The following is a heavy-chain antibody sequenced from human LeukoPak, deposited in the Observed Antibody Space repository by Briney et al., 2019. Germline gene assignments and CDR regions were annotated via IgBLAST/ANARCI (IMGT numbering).Heavy chain of an antibody. CDR2: IKQDGSKK. CDR1: GFSFSSYA. Sequence: GSLRLSCAASGFSFSSYATSWVRQAPGKGLEWVANIKQDGSKKYYVDSVKGRFTISRDNAKNSLYLQMNSLRAEDTAVYFCARGLYEFCSGGSCYSYYFDYWGQGTLVTVSS. J-gene: IGHJ4*02. V-gene: IGHV3-7*03. CDR3: ARGLYEFCSGGSCYSYYFDY. D-gene: IGHD2-15*01.